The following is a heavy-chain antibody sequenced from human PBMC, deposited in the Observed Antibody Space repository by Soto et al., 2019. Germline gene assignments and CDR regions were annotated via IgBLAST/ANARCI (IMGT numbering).Heavy chain of an antibody. CDR2: VYYSGTT. Sequence: SETLSLTCSVSGGSVIEKTYYWIWIRQPPGKRLEWIGYVYYSGTTNYSPSLKSRVTISVDLSKNRFSLRLSSVTTADTALYYCARTTAVPNTLRSRYFFDYWGQGTLVTVSS. V-gene: IGHV4-61*01. D-gene: IGHD4-17*01. J-gene: IGHJ4*02. CDR1: GGSVIEKTYY. CDR3: ARTTAVPNTLRSRYFFDY.